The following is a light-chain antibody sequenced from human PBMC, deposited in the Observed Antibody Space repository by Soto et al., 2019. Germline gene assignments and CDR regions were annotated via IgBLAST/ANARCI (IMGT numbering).Light chain of an antibody. Sequence: QSALTQPASVSGCPGQSITISCTGTSSDVGSYNLVSWYQQHPGKAPKLMIYEGSKRPSGVSNRFSGSKSGNTASLTISGLQAEDEAAYYCCSYAGSNVFGTGTKLTVL. J-gene: IGLJ1*01. CDR3: CSYAGSNV. V-gene: IGLV2-23*01. CDR2: EGS. CDR1: SSDVGSYNL.